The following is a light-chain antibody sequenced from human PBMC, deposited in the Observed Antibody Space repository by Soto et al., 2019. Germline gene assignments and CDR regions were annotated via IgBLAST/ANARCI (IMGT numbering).Light chain of an antibody. Sequence: IVTTKSLATLSANPGGRATLSCRAGQNIHTNLAWYQQKPGQAPRLLFYGASTGATGLPARFSGSGSGTEFTLTINSLQAEDCAVYYCQHYYNWPHTFGQGTRLEIK. CDR1: QNIHTN. CDR3: QHYYNWPHT. CDR2: GAS. V-gene: IGKV3-15*01. J-gene: IGKJ5*01.